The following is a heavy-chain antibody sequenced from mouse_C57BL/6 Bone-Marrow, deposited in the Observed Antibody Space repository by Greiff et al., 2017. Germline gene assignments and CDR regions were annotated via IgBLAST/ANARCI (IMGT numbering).Heavy chain of an antibody. J-gene: IGHJ2*01. CDR2: IDPENGDT. D-gene: IGHD2-4*01. CDR1: GFNIKDDY. CDR3: TIYYDYVYFDY. V-gene: IGHV14-4*01. Sequence: VQLQQSGAELVRPGASVKLSCTASGFNIKDDYMHWVKQRPEQGLEWIGWIDPENGDTEYASKFQGKATITADTSSNTAYLQLSSLTSEDTAVYYWTIYYDYVYFDYWGQGTTLTVSS.